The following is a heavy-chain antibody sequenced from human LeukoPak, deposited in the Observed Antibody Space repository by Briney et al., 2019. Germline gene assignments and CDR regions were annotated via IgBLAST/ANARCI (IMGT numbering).Heavy chain of an antibody. Sequence: ASVKVSCKVSGYTLTELSMHWVRQAPGKGLEWMGGFDPEDGETIYAQKFQGRVTMTRVTSITTAYMELSSLRSDDTAVYYCARTRGTHISMAYLDSWGQGTLVTVSS. V-gene: IGHV1-24*01. CDR1: GYTLTELS. CDR2: FDPEDGET. D-gene: IGHD2/OR15-2a*01. CDR3: ARTRGTHISMAYLDS. J-gene: IGHJ4*02.